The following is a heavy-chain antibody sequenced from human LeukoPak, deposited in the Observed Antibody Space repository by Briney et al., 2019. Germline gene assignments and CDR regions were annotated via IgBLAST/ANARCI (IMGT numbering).Heavy chain of an antibody. CDR1: GGSFSGYY. Sequence: SETLSLTCAVYGGSFSGYYWSWIHQPPGKGREWIGEINHSGSTNYSPSLKSRVTISVDTSKNQFSLNLSSVTAADTAVYYCARVVPSGYDSSGYFAKYFDYWGQETLVTVSS. CDR3: ARVVPSGYDSSGYFAKYFDY. V-gene: IGHV4-34*01. J-gene: IGHJ4*02. CDR2: INHSGST. D-gene: IGHD3-22*01.